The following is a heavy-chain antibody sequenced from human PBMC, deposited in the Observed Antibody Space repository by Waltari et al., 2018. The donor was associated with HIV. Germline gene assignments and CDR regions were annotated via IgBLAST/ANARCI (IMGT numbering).Heavy chain of an antibody. CDR3: AKENYRFGGVIVYFDS. CDR2: ISYDGNNK. V-gene: IGHV3-30*18. Sequence: QVQLVESGGGVVQPGRSLRLSCTAPGFPFRDYGMHWVRQAPGKGLEWVAVISYDGNNKYYADSVMGRFTISRDHSENTVYLQMNSLRPEDTAVYYCAKENYRFGGVIVYFDSWGQGILVTVSS. CDR1: GFPFRDYG. D-gene: IGHD3-16*02. J-gene: IGHJ4*02.